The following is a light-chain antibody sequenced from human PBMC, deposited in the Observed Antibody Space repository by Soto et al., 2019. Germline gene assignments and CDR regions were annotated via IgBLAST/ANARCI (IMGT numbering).Light chain of an antibody. CDR3: CSYAGFV. CDR2: EGS. Sequence: QSALTQPASVSGSPGQSITISCTGTSSDVGSYNLVSWYQQHPVKAPKLMIYEGSKRPSGVSNRFSGSKSGNTASLTIAGLQAEDEADYYCCSYAGFVFGGGTKLTVL. J-gene: IGLJ3*02. CDR1: SSDVGSYNL. V-gene: IGLV2-23*01.